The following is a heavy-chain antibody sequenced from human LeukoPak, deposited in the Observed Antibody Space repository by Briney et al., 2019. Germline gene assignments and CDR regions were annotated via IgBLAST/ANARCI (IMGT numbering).Heavy chain of an antibody. D-gene: IGHD5-18*01. V-gene: IGHV1-18*01. CDR1: GYTFTSFG. CDR2: ISAYNGNT. Sequence: ASVKVSCKASGYTFTSFGISWVRQAPGQGLEWMGWISAYNGNTNYVQKFQGRVTMTTDTSTSTAYMELRSLRSDDTAMYYCTRDLGVDTTMIFFAYWGQGTLVTVSS. CDR3: TRDLGVDTTMIFFAY. J-gene: IGHJ4*02.